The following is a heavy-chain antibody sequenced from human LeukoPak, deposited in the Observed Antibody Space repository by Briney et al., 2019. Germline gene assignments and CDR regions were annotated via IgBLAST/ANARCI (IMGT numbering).Heavy chain of an antibody. CDR1: GLTFSTYA. D-gene: IGHD1-26*01. Sequence: GGSLRLSCAASGLTFSTYAMSWVRQAPGKGLEWVSSISGSGGGTYYADSVKGRFTVSRDNSKNSLFLQMNNLRAEDTAVYYCSKRGAYYFDYWGQGTLVTVSS. CDR2: ISGSGGGT. V-gene: IGHV3-23*01. CDR3: SKRGAYYFDY. J-gene: IGHJ4*02.